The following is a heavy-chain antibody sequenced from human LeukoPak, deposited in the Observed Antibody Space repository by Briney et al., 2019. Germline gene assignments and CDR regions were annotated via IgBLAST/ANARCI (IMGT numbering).Heavy chain of an antibody. CDR1: GYSISSGYY. CDR3: ARGHTLSAFDY. CDR2: ISSSSSYI. J-gene: IGHJ4*02. V-gene: IGHV3-11*06. D-gene: IGHD1-26*01. Sequence: LSLTCTVSGYSISSGYYWGWIRQPPGKGLEWVSFISSSSSYIYFADSMRGRFTISRDNAKHLVYLQMNSLRAEDTGVYYCARGHTLSAFDYWGQGTLVTVSS.